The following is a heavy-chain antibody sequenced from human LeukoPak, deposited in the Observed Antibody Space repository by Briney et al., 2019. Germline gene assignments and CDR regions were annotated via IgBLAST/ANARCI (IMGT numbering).Heavy chain of an antibody. CDR3: ARAELGPYYYYGMDV. CDR1: GFTFSSYW. D-gene: IGHD7-27*01. V-gene: IGHV3-7*01. Sequence: PGGSLRLSCAASGFTFSSYWMSWVRQAPGKGLEWVANIKQDGSEKYYVDSVKGRFTISRDNAKNSLYLQMNSLRAEDTAVYYCARAELGPYYYYGMDVWGQGTTVTVSS. CDR2: IKQDGSEK. J-gene: IGHJ6*02.